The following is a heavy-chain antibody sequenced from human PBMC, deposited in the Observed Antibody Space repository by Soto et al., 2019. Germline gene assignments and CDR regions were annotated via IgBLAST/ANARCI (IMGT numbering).Heavy chain of an antibody. CDR1: GFTITYYG. D-gene: IGHD5-18*01. CDR3: ARNFAPQGQYNFDY. Sequence: QVQLVESGGGVVQPGGSLRLSCAASGFTITYYGMHWVRQAPGKGLEWVAALSSDGISEYYADSVKGRFSVSRDNIKNSMLLQISSLKGEDTAVYFCARNFAPQGQYNFDYWGQGTLVTVSS. V-gene: IGHV3-33*01. CDR2: LSSDGISE. J-gene: IGHJ4*02.